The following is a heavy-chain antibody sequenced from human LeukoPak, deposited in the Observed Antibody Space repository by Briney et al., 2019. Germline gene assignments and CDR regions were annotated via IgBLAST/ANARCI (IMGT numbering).Heavy chain of an antibody. CDR3: ARVGENWKYAFHYGLDV. Sequence: NPGGSLRLSCAASGFFFSDYYMSWSRQAPGKGLEWLSYISSSGSTIYYADSVKGRFTISRDNAKNSLYLQMNSLRAEDTAVYYCARVGENWKYAFHYGLDVWGRGTTVTVSS. V-gene: IGHV3-11*01. J-gene: IGHJ6*02. D-gene: IGHD1-7*01. CDR2: ISSSGSTI. CDR1: GFFFSDYY.